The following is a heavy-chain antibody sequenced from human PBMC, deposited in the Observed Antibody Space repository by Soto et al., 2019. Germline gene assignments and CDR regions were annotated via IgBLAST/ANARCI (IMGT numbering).Heavy chain of an antibody. J-gene: IGHJ6*02. Sequence: GGSLRLSCAASGFTFSSYSMNWVRQAPGKGLEWVSYISSSSSTIYYADSVKGRFSISRDNAKNSLYLQMNSLRDEDTAVYYCASISSDGYNSKSRYYYYYGMDVWGQGTTVTVSS. V-gene: IGHV3-48*02. CDR1: GFTFSSYS. D-gene: IGHD5-12*01. CDR2: ISSSSSTI. CDR3: ASISSDGYNSKSRYYYYYGMDV.